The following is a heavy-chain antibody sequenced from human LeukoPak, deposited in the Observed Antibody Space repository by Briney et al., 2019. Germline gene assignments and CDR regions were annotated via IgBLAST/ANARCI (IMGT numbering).Heavy chain of an antibody. Sequence: PGGSLRLSCAASGFTFSSYAMPWVRQAPGKGLEWVAVISYDGSSKYYADSVKGRCTISRDNSKNTLYLQMNSLRAEDTAVYYCAREIAAADSRGFDYWGQGTLVTVSS. CDR2: ISYDGSSK. CDR3: AREIAAADSRGFDY. V-gene: IGHV3-30-3*01. J-gene: IGHJ4*02. D-gene: IGHD6-13*01. CDR1: GFTFSSYA.